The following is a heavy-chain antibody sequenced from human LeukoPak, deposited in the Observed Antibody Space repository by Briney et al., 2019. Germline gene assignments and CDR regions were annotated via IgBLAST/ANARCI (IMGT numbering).Heavy chain of an antibody. CDR2: ISDEGAHT. D-gene: IGHD5-24*01. CDR3: ARVTGGYNLVDY. J-gene: IGHJ4*02. V-gene: IGHV3-74*01. Sequence: GGSLRLPCAASGFTFSNYWMHWVRQAPGKGLVWVSRISDEGAHTFYADSVKGRFAMSRDNAKNTLYLQMNSLRAEDTAVYYCARVTGGYNLVDYWGQGTLVTVSS. CDR1: GFTFSNYW.